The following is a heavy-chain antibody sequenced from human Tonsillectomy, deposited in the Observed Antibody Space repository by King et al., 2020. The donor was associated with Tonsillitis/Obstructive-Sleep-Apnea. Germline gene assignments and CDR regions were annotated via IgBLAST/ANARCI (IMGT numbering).Heavy chain of an antibody. CDR2: INPNSGGT. Sequence: VQLVESGAEVKKPGASVKVSCKSSGYTFTDYYLHWVRQAPGQGLEWMGRINPNSGGTNYEQKFQGRVTMTRDTSITAAYMDLTRLRADDTAVYYCARGFHTTVTTLLDAFDLWGQGTMVTVSS. D-gene: IGHD4-17*01. V-gene: IGHV1-2*06. CDR1: GYTFTDYY. J-gene: IGHJ3*01. CDR3: ARGFHTTVTTLLDAFDL.